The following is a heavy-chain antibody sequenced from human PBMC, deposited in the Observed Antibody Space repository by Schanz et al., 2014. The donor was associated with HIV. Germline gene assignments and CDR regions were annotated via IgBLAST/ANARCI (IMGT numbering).Heavy chain of an antibody. CDR2: IVPIFGTT. CDR3: ARGYCGADCSHFYYYGMDV. J-gene: IGHJ6*02. Sequence: QVPLVQSGAEVKKPGSSVKVSCTTFGGTFRVYAISWVRQAPGQGLEWMGGIVPIFGTTNYAQRFQGRVSITADESTNTAYMELSGLRSEDTAVYYCARGYCGADCSHFYYYGMDVWGQGTTVTVSS. V-gene: IGHV1-69*01. CDR1: GGTFRVYA. D-gene: IGHD2-21*02.